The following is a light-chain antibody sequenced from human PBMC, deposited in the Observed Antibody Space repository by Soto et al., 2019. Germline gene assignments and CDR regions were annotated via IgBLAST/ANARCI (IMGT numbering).Light chain of an antibody. CDR2: DAS. J-gene: IGKJ2*01. V-gene: IGKV3-15*01. CDR3: EQYSKWPPYT. CDR1: QSVSDN. Sequence: EIVMTQSPATLSVSPGETATLSCRASQSVSDNLAWYQQKPGQAPRLLIYDASTRATGIPARFSGSGSVTEFTLTISSLQSEDFAVDFCEQYSKWPPYTFGQGTILEIK.